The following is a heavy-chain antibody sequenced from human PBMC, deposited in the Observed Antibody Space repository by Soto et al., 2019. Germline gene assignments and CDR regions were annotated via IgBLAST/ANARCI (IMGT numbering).Heavy chain of an antibody. CDR3: AGFSPAAPYYFDY. Sequence: QVQLVQSGAEVKKPGASVKVSCKASGYTFTSYGISWVRQAPGQGLEWMGWISAYNGNTNYAQKLQGRVTMTTDTSPSPAYRELRSLRSDDTAVYYCAGFSPAAPYYFDYWGQGTLVTVSS. CDR2: ISAYNGNT. CDR1: GYTFTSYG. D-gene: IGHD2-2*01. V-gene: IGHV1-18*01. J-gene: IGHJ4*02.